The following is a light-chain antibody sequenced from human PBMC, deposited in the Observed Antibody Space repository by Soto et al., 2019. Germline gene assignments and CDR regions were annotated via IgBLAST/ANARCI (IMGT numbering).Light chain of an antibody. J-gene: IGLJ2*01. V-gene: IGLV1-40*01. CDR1: SSNIGAGYD. CDR2: GNS. CDR3: QSYDISLSVSVI. Sequence: QSVLTQPPSVSGAPGQRVTISCTGSSSNIGAGYDVQWYQQLPGAAPKLLIFGNSTRPSGVPDRFSGSRSGTSASLAITGLQAEDEADYFCQSYDISLSVSVIFGGGTKLTVL.